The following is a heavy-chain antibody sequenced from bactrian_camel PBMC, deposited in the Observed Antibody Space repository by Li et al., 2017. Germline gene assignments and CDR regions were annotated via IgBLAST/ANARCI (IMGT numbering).Heavy chain of an antibody. Sequence: DVQLVESGGGLVQPGGSLRLSCVASGFTLSTTAVSWIRQAPGQGLEWVSTLNEGGEDTSYADSVKGRFTISRDNTKNTLYLQLNSLKTADTAAYYCAADALSSGAPEYSYWGQGTQVTVS. CDR1: GFTLSTTA. CDR2: LNEGGEDT. D-gene: IGHD1*01. J-gene: IGHJ4*01. V-gene: IGHV3S31*01. CDR3: AADALSSGAPEYSY.